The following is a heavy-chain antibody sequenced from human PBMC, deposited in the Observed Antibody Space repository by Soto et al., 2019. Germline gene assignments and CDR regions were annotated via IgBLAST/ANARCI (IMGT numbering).Heavy chain of an antibody. CDR3: ARHYDSTEYAYSRYYFGMEV. D-gene: IGHD3-22*01. V-gene: IGHV4-34*01. J-gene: IGHJ6*04. CDR2: IKHSGST. CDR1: WGSFSGYY. Sequence: SETVSRTCAVDWGSFSGYYWSWIRQPPGKGLEWIGEIKHSGSTNYNPSLKSRVTISVHTSKNPFYLKLSSVTAEDTAVYYCARHYDSTEYAYSRYYFGMEVWVKGSTVT.